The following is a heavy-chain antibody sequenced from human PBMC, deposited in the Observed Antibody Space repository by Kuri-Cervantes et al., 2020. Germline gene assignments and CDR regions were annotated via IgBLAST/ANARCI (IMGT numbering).Heavy chain of an antibody. J-gene: IGHJ4*02. D-gene: IGHD5-24*01. V-gene: IGHV3-7*03. CDR2: IKKDENEK. CDR1: GFTFSSYC. Sequence: GGSLRLSCAASGFTFSSYCMSWVRQAPGKGLEWVANIKKDENEKYYVDSVRGRFTISRDNARNTLFLQMSSLRAEDTALYYCAKDFRGDAYNPSFWNWGQGTLVTVSS. CDR3: AKDFRGDAYNPSFWN.